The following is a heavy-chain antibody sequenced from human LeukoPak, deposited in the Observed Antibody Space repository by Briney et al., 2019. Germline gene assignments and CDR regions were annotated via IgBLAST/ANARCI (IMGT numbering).Heavy chain of an antibody. CDR3: ARALFETNKIAAADY. CDR2: IIPIFGTA. J-gene: IGHJ4*02. D-gene: IGHD6-13*01. CDR1: GYTFTSYG. V-gene: IGHV1-69*05. Sequence: ASVKVSCKASGYTFTSYGISWVRQAPGQGLEWTGGIIPIFGTANYAQKFQGRVTITTDESTSTAYMELSSLRSEDTAVYYCARALFETNKIAAADYWGQGTLVTVSA.